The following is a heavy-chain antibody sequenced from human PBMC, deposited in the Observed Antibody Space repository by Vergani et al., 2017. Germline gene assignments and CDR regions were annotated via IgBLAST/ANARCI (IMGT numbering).Heavy chain of an antibody. D-gene: IGHD3-22*01. CDR2: ISAYNGNI. J-gene: IGHJ4*02. CDR3: AGNDEGLVVVLGY. Sequence: QVQLVQSGAEVKKPGASVKVSCKASGYTFTSYGISWARQTPGQGLEWMGWISAYNGNINYAQKHQGRVTMTTDTSTSTAYMELRSLRSDDTAVYYCAGNDEGLVVVLGYWSQGTLVTVSS. CDR1: GYTFTSYG. V-gene: IGHV1-18*01.